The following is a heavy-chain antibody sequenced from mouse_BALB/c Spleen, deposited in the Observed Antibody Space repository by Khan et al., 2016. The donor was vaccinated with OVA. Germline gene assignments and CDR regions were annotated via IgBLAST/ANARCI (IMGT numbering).Heavy chain of an antibody. CDR2: INPHFGET. CDR3: ARIYGGDFDY. CDR1: GYSFTGYF. Sequence: VQLKESGPELVKPGASVKISCKASGYSFTGYFMHWVMQSPGKSLEWIGRINPHFGETFYNQKFVGKATLAVDESSSTAHMELRSLASEDSAVYYCARIYGGDFDYWGQGTTLTVSS. V-gene: IGHV1-20*02. J-gene: IGHJ2*01. D-gene: IGHD1-1*02.